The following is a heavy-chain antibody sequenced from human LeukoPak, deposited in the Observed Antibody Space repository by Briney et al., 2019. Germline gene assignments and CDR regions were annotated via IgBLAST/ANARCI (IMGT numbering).Heavy chain of an antibody. J-gene: IGHJ2*01. CDR1: GGSISSYY. Sequence: PSETLSLTCTISGGSISSYYWSWIRQPAGKGLEWIGRIYTSGSTNYNPSLKSRVTMSVDTSKNQFSLKLSSVTAADTAVYYCARDRDTIFGVVIWYFDLWGRGTLVTVSS. D-gene: IGHD3-3*01. CDR2: IYTSGST. V-gene: IGHV4-4*07. CDR3: ARDRDTIFGVVIWYFDL.